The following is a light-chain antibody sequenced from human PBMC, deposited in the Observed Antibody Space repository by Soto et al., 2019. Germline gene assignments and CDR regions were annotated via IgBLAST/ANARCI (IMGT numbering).Light chain of an antibody. V-gene: IGLV1-44*01. CDR1: SSNIGVST. Sequence: QSVLTQPPSASGTPGQRVTISCSGSSSNIGVSTVSWYQQLPGTAPKLLIYLDYQRPSGVPGRFSGSKSGTSASLAISGLQSEDEADYFCATWDDNLNGPVFGGGTKLTVL. J-gene: IGLJ3*02. CDR2: LDY. CDR3: ATWDDNLNGPV.